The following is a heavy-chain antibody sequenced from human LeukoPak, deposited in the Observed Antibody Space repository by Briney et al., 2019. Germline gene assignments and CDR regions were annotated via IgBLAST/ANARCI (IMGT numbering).Heavy chain of an antibody. J-gene: IGHJ5*02. CDR2: IIPIFGTA. Sequence: SVTVSCKASGGTFSSYAISWVRQAPGQGLEWMGGIIPIFGTANYAQKFQGRVTITADESTSTAYMELSSLRSEDTAVYYCATEPRGYDFWSGYCCWFDPWGQGTLVTVSS. CDR3: ATEPRGYDFWSGYCCWFDP. D-gene: IGHD3-3*01. CDR1: GGTFSSYA. V-gene: IGHV1-69*13.